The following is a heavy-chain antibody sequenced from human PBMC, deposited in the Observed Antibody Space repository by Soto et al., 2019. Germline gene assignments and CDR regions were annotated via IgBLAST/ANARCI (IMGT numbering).Heavy chain of an antibody. CDR1: GGSISSSSYY. CDR2: IYYSGST. J-gene: IGHJ6*02. D-gene: IGHD3-3*01. CDR3: ARGYYDFWSGYHNASYGMDV. V-gene: IGHV4-39*01. Sequence: SETLSLTCTVSGGSISSSSYYWGWIRQPPGKGLEWIGSIYYSGSTYYNPSFKSRVTISVDTSKNQFSLKLSSVTAADTAVYYCARGYYDFWSGYHNASYGMDVWGQGTTVTVSS.